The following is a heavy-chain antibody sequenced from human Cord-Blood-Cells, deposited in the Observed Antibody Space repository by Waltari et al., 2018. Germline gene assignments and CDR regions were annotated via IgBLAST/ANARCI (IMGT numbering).Heavy chain of an antibody. D-gene: IGHD1-26*01. CDR3: ARLLNGAFDI. V-gene: IGHV3-53*04. CDR2: IYSGGNT. Sequence: EVQLVESGGGLVQPGGSLRLSCAASGFTVSSNYLGWVRQAPGKGLEWVSVIYSGGNTYYADSVKGRFTISRHNSKNTLYLQMNSLRAEDTAVYYCARLLNGAFDIWGQGTMVTVSS. CDR1: GFTVSSNY. J-gene: IGHJ3*02.